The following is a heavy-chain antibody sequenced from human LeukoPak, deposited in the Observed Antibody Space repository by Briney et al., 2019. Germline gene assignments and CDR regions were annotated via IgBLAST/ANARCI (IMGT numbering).Heavy chain of an antibody. V-gene: IGHV3-7*01. CDR1: GFTFSSYW. CDR3: ARERMYSGSGSTYPYYDY. Sequence: GGSLRLSCAASGFTFSSYWMSWVRQSPGKGLEWVANIKPDRSEKYFMDSVKGRFTISRVNAKNALYLEMNSLRAEDTAEYFCARERMYSGSGSTYPYYDYWGQGTLVTVSS. D-gene: IGHD3-10*01. J-gene: IGHJ4*02. CDR2: IKPDRSEK.